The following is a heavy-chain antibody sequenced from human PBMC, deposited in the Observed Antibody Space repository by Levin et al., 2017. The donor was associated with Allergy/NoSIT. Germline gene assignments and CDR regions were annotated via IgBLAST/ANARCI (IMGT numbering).Heavy chain of an antibody. CDR3: ARQAQGLLWFGEPQNWFDP. CDR2: IDPSDSYT. CDR1: GYSFTSYW. V-gene: IGHV5-10-1*01. D-gene: IGHD3-10*01. J-gene: IGHJ5*02. Sequence: GESLKISCKGSGYSFTSYWISWVRQMPGKGLEWMGRIDPSDSYTNYSPSFQGHVTISADKSISTAYLQWSSLKASDTAMYYCARQAQGLLWFGEPQNWFDPWGQGTLVTVSS.